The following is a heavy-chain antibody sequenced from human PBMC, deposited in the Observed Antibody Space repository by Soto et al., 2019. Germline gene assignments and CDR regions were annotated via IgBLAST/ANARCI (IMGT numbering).Heavy chain of an antibody. CDR2: INSDGSSI. CDR3: ARLPVDTITSLDY. D-gene: IGHD3-3*01. V-gene: IGHV3-74*01. Sequence: EVQLVESGGDLVQPGGFLRLSCATSGFTFSRYWMHWVRQVPGKGLVWVSRINSDGSSISYSDSVKGRFTISRDNAKNTLYLQMNRLRVEDTDVYYCARLPVDTITSLDYWGQGTLVTVSS. J-gene: IGHJ4*02. CDR1: GFTFSRYW.